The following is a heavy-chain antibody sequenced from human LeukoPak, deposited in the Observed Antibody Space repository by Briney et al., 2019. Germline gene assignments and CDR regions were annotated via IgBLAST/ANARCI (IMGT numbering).Heavy chain of an antibody. CDR3: ARRRSSITPIDY. CDR1: GGSISSYY. J-gene: IGHJ4*02. CDR2: IYYSGST. V-gene: IGHV4-59*01. Sequence: PSETLSLTCTVSGGSISSYYWSWIRQPPGKGLEWIGYIYYSGSTNYNPSLKSRVTISVDTSKNQFSLKLSSVTAADTAVYYCARRRSSITPIDYWGQGTLVTVSS. D-gene: IGHD6-13*01.